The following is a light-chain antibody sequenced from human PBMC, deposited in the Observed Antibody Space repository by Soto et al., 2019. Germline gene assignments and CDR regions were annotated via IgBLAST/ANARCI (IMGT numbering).Light chain of an antibody. CDR3: QQRSNWPPWT. CDR2: GAS. J-gene: IGKJ1*01. V-gene: IGKV3-15*01. CDR1: QSISSN. Sequence: EIVMTQSPATLSVSPGERATLSCWASQSISSNLAWYQQKAGQAPRLLIYGASTRATGIPARFSGSWSGTEFTLTISSLQSEDFAVYYCQQRSNWPPWTFGQGTKVDIK.